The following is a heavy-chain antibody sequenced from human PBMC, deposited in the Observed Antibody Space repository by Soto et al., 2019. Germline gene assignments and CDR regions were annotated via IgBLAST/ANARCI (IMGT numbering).Heavy chain of an antibody. CDR1: GFTFSGSA. CDR3: TSRGRDYGDYADS. J-gene: IGHJ4*02. V-gene: IGHV3-73*02. Sequence: EVQLVESGGGLVQPGGSLKLSCAASGFTFSGSAMHWVRQASGKGLEWVGRIRSKANSYATAYAASVKGRFTISRDDSKNTAYLQMNSLKTEDTAVYYCTSRGRDYGDYADSWGQGTLVTVSS. D-gene: IGHD4-17*01. CDR2: IRSKANSYAT.